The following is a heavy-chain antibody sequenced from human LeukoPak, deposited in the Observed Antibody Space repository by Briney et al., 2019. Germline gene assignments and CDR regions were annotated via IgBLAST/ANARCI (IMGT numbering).Heavy chain of an antibody. V-gene: IGHV4-38-2*02. J-gene: IGHJ4*02. D-gene: IGHD3-22*01. CDR2: IYHSGST. Sequence: SETLSLTCTVSGYSISSGYYWGWIRQPPGKGLEWIGSIYHSGSTYYNPSLKSRVTISVDTSKNQFSLKLSSVTAADTAVYYSATGIPYYYDSSGSTPDYWGQGTLVTVSS. CDR3: ATGIPYYYDSSGSTPDY. CDR1: GYSISSGYY.